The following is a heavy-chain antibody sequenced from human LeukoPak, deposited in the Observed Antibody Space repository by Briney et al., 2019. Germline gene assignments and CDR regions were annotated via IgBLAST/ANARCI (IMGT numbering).Heavy chain of an antibody. V-gene: IGHV4-38-2*02. CDR3: AADYDSSGYYYS. D-gene: IGHD3-22*01. Sequence: PSETLSLTCTVSGYSISSGYYWDWIRQPPGKGLEWIGSIYHSGSTYYNPSLKSRVTISVDTSKNQFSLKLSSVTAADTAVYYCAADYDSSGYYYSWGQGTLVTVSS. J-gene: IGHJ4*02. CDR2: IYHSGST. CDR1: GYSISSGYY.